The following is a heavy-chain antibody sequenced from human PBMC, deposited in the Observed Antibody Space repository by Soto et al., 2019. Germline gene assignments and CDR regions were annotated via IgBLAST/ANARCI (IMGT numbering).Heavy chain of an antibody. CDR2: IYYSGNT. Sequence: SETLSLTCTVSGGSISSSSYYWGWIRQPPGKGLEWIGSIYYSGNTYYNPSLKSRVTISVDTSKNQFSLQLSSVTAADTAVYYCGRYGNDAFDIWGQGTIVTVSS. CDR3: GRYGNDAFDI. D-gene: IGHD4-17*01. J-gene: IGHJ3*02. V-gene: IGHV4-39*01. CDR1: GGSISSSSYY.